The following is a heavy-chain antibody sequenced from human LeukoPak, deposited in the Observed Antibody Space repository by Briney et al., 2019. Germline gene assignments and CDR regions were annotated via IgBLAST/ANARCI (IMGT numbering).Heavy chain of an antibody. CDR3: ASQTTVTYS. CDR1: GFTVSSNY. J-gene: IGHJ4*02. D-gene: IGHD4-17*01. V-gene: IGHV3-66*04. Sequence: GGSLRLSCAASGFTVSSNYMSWVRQAPGKGLEWVSVIYSGGSTYYADSVKGSFTISRDNSKNTLYLQMDSLRAEDTVVYYCASQTTVTYSWGQGTLVTVSS. CDR2: IYSGGST.